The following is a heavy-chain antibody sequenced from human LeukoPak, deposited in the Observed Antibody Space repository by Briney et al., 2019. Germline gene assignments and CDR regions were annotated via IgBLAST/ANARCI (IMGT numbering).Heavy chain of an antibody. V-gene: IGHV4-61*01. CDR2: IYYSGGT. J-gene: IGHJ4*02. D-gene: IGHD6-19*01. Sequence: SETLSLTCTVSGGSVSSGSYYWSWIRQPPGKGLVWIGYIYYSGGTNYNPSLKRRVTISVDTSKLQFSLKLVSVTAADSAVYYCARIQKERAVAAGLDYWGQGTLVTVSS. CDR1: GGSVSSGSYY. CDR3: ARIQKERAVAAGLDY.